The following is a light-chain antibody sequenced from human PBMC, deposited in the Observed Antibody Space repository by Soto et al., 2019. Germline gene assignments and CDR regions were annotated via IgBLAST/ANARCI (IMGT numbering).Light chain of an antibody. CDR3: QQYGSSGT. V-gene: IGKV3-20*01. CDR2: DAS. CDR1: QSVRGY. Sequence: EIVLTQSPATLSLSPGERATLSCRASQSVRGYLAWYQQKPGQAPRLLIYDASNRATGIPDRFSGSGSGTDFTLTISRLEPEDFAVYYCQQYGSSGTFGQGTKVDIK. J-gene: IGKJ1*01.